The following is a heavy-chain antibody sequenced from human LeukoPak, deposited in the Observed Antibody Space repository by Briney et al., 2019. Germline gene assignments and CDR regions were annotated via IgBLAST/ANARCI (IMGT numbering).Heavy chain of an antibody. CDR3: VRYLSGWYYFDW. J-gene: IGHJ4*02. V-gene: IGHV3-23*01. CDR1: GFTFSTFG. D-gene: IGHD6-19*01. Sequence: GGSLRLSCAASGFTFSTFGMRWVRQAPGKGLEWVSTIPASGGNTYYADSVRGRFTISRDNSKNTLYLQINSLTAEDTAIYYCVRYLSGWYYFDWWSQGTLVTVSS. CDR2: IPASGGNT.